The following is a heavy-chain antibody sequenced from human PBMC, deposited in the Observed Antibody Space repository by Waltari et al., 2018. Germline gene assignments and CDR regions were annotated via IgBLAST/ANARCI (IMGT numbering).Heavy chain of an antibody. CDR1: GYSFTSYW. J-gene: IGHJ4*02. CDR3: ARRNDYSTLFDY. V-gene: IGHV1-46*01. D-gene: IGHD1-1*01. Sequence: VQLVQSGAEVKKPGESLKISCKGSGYSFTSYWIGWVRQMPGKGLEWMGIINPSGGSTSYAQKFQGRVTMTRDTSTSTVYMELSSLRSEDTAVYYCARRNDYSTLFDYWGQGTLVTVSS. CDR2: INPSGGST.